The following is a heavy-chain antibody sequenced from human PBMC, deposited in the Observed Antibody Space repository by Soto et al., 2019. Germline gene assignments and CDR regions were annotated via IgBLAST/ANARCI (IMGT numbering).Heavy chain of an antibody. CDR1: GFTFGDYA. V-gene: IGHV3-49*03. CDR3: TRETAAVTLLSPYYYGIDV. D-gene: IGHD4-17*01. J-gene: IGHJ6*02. Sequence: PGGSLRLSCTASGFTFGDYAMSWFRQAPGKGLEWVGFIRSKAYGGTTEYAASVKGRFTISRDDSKSIAYLQMNSLKTEDTAVYYCTRETAAVTLLSPYYYGIDVWGQGTTVTVSS. CDR2: IRSKAYGGTT.